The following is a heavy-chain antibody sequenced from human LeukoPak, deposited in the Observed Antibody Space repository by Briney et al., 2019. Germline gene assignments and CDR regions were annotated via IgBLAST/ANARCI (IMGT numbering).Heavy chain of an antibody. D-gene: IGHD3-10*01. V-gene: IGHV3-9*01. CDR1: GFTFDDYA. J-gene: IGHJ6*02. Sequence: GGSLRLSCAASGFTFDDYAMHWVRQAPGKGLEWVSGISWNSGSIGYADSVKGRFTISRDNAKNSLYLQMNSLRAEDTALYYCAKDGDDDGGVLTERWRYGSGKIPYYYYGMDVWGQGTTVTVSS. CDR3: AKDGDDDGGVLTERWRYGSGKIPYYYYGMDV. CDR2: ISWNSGSI.